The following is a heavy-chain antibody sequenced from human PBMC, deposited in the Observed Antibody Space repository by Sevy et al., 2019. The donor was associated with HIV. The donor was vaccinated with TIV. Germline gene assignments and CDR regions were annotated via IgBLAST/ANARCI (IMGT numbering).Heavy chain of an antibody. CDR2: ISSSGSNI. V-gene: IGHV3-21*01. J-gene: IGHJ5*02. D-gene: IGHD3-10*01. CDR1: GFTFSSYS. Sequence: GGSLRLSCAVSGFTFSSYSMNWVRQAPGKGLEWVSSISSSGSNIYYADSVKGRFTISRDNAKNSLYLQMNSLRAEDTAVYYCSRLLFLGWFEPWGQGTLVTVSS. CDR3: SRLLFLGWFEP.